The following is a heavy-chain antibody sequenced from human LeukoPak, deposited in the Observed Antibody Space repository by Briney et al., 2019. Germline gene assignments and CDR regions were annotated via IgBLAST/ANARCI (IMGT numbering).Heavy chain of an antibody. V-gene: IGHV3-48*04. Sequence: GGSLRLSCAASGFTFSSYSMNWVRQAPGKGLEWVSYISSSSSTIYYADSVKGRFTISRDNAKNSLYLQMNSLRAEDTAVYYCASLYITGSNYFDYWGQGTLVTVSS. CDR3: ASLYITGSNYFDY. CDR1: GFTFSSYS. D-gene: IGHD3-10*01. CDR2: ISSSSSTI. J-gene: IGHJ4*02.